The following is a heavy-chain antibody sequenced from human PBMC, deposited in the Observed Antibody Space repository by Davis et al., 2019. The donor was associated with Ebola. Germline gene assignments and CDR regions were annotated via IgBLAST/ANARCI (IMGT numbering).Heavy chain of an antibody. D-gene: IGHD1-1*01. CDR2: INPSGGST. V-gene: IGHV1-46*01. Sequence: ASVKVSCKASGYTFTSYYMHWVRQAPGQGLEWMGIINPSGGSTSYAQKFQGRVTMTTDTSTNTAYMEVGSLRSDDTAVYYCARAQFPTTSDHWGQGTLVTVSS. CDR1: GYTFTSYY. J-gene: IGHJ4*02. CDR3: ARAQFPTTSDH.